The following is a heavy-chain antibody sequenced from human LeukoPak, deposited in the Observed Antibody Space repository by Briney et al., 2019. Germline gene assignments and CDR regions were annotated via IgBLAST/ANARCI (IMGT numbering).Heavy chain of an antibody. CDR2: ISSSSSYT. CDR3: ARVWFGSFDY. Sequence: GGSLRLSCAASGFIFSDYYMSWIRQAPGKGLEWVSYISSSSSYTNYADSVKGRFTISRDNAKNSLYLQMNSLRAEDTAVYYCARVWFGSFDYWGQGTLVTVSS. J-gene: IGHJ4*02. D-gene: IGHD3-10*01. V-gene: IGHV3-11*06. CDR1: GFIFSDYY.